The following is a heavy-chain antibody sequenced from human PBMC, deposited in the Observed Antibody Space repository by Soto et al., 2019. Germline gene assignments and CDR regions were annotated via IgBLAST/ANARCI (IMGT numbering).Heavy chain of an antibody. D-gene: IGHD4-4*01. CDR1: GFTFSSYA. V-gene: IGHV3-30-3*01. J-gene: IGHJ5*02. CDR3: ARERIMTTDEDWFDP. Sequence: GGSLRLSCAASGFTFSSYAMHWVRQAPGKGLEWVAVISYDGSNKYYADSVKGRFTISRDNSKNTLYLQMNSLRAEDTAVYYCARERIMTTDEDWFDPWGQGT. CDR2: ISYDGSNK.